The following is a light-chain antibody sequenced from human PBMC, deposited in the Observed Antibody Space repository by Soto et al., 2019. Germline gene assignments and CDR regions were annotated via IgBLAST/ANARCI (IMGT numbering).Light chain of an antibody. V-gene: IGLV1-47*02. J-gene: IGLJ1*01. Sequence: QSVLTQPPSTSVTPGQRVTISCSGDSSNIAKNYVYWYQQVPGMAPKLLIYSDNQRPSGVPDRFSGSKSGTSASLAISGLRSEDEADYYCAAWDDRLSGYGFGGGTKLTVL. CDR1: SSNIAKNY. CDR3: AAWDDRLSGYG. CDR2: SDN.